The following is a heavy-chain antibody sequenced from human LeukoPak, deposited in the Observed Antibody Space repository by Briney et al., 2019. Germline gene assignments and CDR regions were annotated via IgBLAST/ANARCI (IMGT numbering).Heavy chain of an antibody. Sequence: SETLSLTCTVSGGSTNSYYWSWIRQPAGKGLEWIGRIYISGSTKYNPSLKSRVTMSVDTSKNQFSLKLSSVTAPDTAVYYCARESSGSYRNWFDPWGQGTLVTVSS. D-gene: IGHD1-26*01. J-gene: IGHJ5*02. CDR2: IYISGST. CDR1: GGSTNSYY. CDR3: ARESSGSYRNWFDP. V-gene: IGHV4-4*07.